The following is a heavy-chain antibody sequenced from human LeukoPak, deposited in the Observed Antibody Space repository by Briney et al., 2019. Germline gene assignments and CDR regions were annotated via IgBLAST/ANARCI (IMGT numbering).Heavy chain of an antibody. CDR1: GFTFSDYY. V-gene: IGHV3-11*01. Sequence: GGSLRLSCAASGFTFSDYYMSWIRQAPGKGLEWVSYISGSGSTIYYADSVKGRFTLSRDNFKTMVYLQMSSLRAEDTAIYYCTRATTNYFDYWGQGTLVTVSS. CDR2: ISGSGSTI. D-gene: IGHD1-26*01. J-gene: IGHJ4*02. CDR3: TRATTNYFDY.